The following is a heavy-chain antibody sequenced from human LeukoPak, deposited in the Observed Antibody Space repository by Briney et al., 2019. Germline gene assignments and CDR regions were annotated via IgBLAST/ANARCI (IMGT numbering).Heavy chain of an antibody. Sequence: GESLKISCRGSGYTFSSYWISWVRQKPGKGLELMGLIYPGNSETRYSPSFQGQVTISADKSISTAYLQWSSLKASDTAMYYCARHLRDSRRLDPWAQGTLVTVSS. V-gene: IGHV5-51*01. J-gene: IGHJ5*02. D-gene: IGHD2-21*01. CDR1: GYTFSSYW. CDR3: ARHLRDSRRLDP. CDR2: IYPGNSET.